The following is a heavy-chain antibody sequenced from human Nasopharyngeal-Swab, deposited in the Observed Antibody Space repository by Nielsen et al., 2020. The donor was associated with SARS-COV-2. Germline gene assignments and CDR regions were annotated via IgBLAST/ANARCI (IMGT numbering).Heavy chain of an antibody. Sequence: WIRQPPGKGLEWIGEINHSGSTSYNPSLKSRVTISVDTSKNQFSLKLSSVTAADTAVYYCARGRDGDYGGPGGMDVWGQGTTVTVSS. CDR2: INHSGST. J-gene: IGHJ6*02. CDR3: ARGRDGDYGGPGGMDV. V-gene: IGHV4-34*01. D-gene: IGHD4-17*01.